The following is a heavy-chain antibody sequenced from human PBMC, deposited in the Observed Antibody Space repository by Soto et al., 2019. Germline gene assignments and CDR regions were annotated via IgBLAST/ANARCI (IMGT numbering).Heavy chain of an antibody. CDR3: ASAAVTGTAGLDF. CDR1: GYTFSGFY. CDR2: INPNSGGT. D-gene: IGHD6-19*01. Sequence: ASVKVSCKASGYTFSGFYMHWVRQAPGQGLEWMGWINPNSGGTKSAEKFQGRDTMTRDTSISTAYMELSRLTSDDTAVYYCASAAVTGTAGLDFWGQGTQVTVSS. V-gene: IGHV1-2*02. J-gene: IGHJ4*02.